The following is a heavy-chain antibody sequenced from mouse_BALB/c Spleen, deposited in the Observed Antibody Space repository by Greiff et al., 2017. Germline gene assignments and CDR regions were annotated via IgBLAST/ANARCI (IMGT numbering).Heavy chain of an antibody. CDR2: IDPETGGT. CDR1: GYTFTDYE. CDR3: TKGAYY. V-gene: IGHV1-15*01. Sequence: VKLMESGAELVRPGASVTLSCKASGYTFTDYEMHWVKQTPVHGLEWIGAIDPETGGTAYNQKFKGKATLTADKSSSTAYMELRSLTSEDSAVYYCTKGAYYWGQGTTLTVSS. J-gene: IGHJ2*01.